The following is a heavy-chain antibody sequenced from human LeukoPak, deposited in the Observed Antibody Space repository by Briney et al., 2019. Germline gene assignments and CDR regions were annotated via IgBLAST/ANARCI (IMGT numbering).Heavy chain of an antibody. CDR3: ARSGVIGQWLVRFDY. D-gene: IGHD6-19*01. CDR1: GYTFTGYY. V-gene: IGHV1-2*02. J-gene: IGHJ4*02. Sequence: ASVKVSCKASGYTFTGYYMHWVRQAPGQGLEWMGWINPNSGGTNYAQKFQGRVTMTRDTSISTAYMELSRLRSDDTAVYYCARSGVIGQWLVRFDYWAREPWSPSPQ. CDR2: INPNSGGT.